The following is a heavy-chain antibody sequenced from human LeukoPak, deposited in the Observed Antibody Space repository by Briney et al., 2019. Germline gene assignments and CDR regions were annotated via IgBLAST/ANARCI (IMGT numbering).Heavy chain of an antibody. CDR2: INSDGSTT. CDR1: GFTFSSYW. CDR3: ARGETAMEA. D-gene: IGHD5-18*01. J-gene: IGHJ5*02. Sequence: GGSLRLSCAGSGFTFSSYWMHWVRQAPGKGLVWVSRINSDGSTTRYADSVKGRFTISRDNVKNTLYVQMNSLRLEDTGVYYCARGETAMEAWGQGTLVTVSS. V-gene: IGHV3-74*01.